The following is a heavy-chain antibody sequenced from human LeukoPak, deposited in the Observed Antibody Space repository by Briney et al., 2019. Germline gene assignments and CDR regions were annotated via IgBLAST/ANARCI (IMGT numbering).Heavy chain of an antibody. CDR2: INHSGST. V-gene: IGHV4-34*01. CDR1: GGSFSGYY. CDR3: ARWVTCSSTSCYRIPITRYFDY. D-gene: IGHD2-2*01. Sequence: PSETLSLTCAVYGGSFSGYYWSWIRQPPGKGLEWIGEINHSGSTNYNPSLKSRVTISVDTSKNQFSLKLSSVTAADTAVYYCARWVTCSSTSCYRIPITRYFDYWGQGTLVTGSS. J-gene: IGHJ4*01.